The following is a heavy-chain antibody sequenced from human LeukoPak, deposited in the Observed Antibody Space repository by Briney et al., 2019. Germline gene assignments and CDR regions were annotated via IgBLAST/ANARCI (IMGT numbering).Heavy chain of an antibody. Sequence: PGGSLRLSCAASGVTFDDYAMHWGRHAPREGLEWVSLISGYGGSTYYADSVKGRFTISRDNSKNSLYLQMNSLRTEDTALYYCAKDNHSGSYGYWGQGTLVTVSS. D-gene: IGHD1-26*01. CDR2: ISGYGGST. V-gene: IGHV3-43*02. CDR3: AKDNHSGSYGY. J-gene: IGHJ4*02. CDR1: GVTFDDYA.